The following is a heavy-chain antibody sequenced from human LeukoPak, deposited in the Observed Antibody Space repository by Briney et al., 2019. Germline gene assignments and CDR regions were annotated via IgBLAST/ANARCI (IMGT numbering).Heavy chain of an antibody. Sequence: GGSLRLSCAASGFTLSSYSMNWVRQAPGKGLEWVSSISSSSSYIYYADSVKGRFTISRDNAKNSLYLQMNSLRAEDTAVYYCAREVVYGDYPDYWGQGTLVTVSS. J-gene: IGHJ4*02. D-gene: IGHD4-17*01. CDR3: AREVVYGDYPDY. CDR2: ISSSSSYI. V-gene: IGHV3-21*01. CDR1: GFTLSSYS.